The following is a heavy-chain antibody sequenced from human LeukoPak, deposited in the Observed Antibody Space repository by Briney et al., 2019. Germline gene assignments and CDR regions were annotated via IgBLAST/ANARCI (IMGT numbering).Heavy chain of an antibody. V-gene: IGHV1-18*01. CDR3: ARGSPTLPSYYDFWSGIYDAYYYMDV. CDR1: GYTFTSYG. CDR2: ISAYNGNT. J-gene: IGHJ6*03. D-gene: IGHD3-3*01. Sequence: GASVKVSCKASGYTFTSYGISWVRQAPGQGLEWMGWISAYNGNTNYAKKLQGRVTMTTDTSTSTAYMELRSLTSDDTAVYYCARGSPTLPSYYDFWSGIYDAYYYMDVWGKGTTVTVSS.